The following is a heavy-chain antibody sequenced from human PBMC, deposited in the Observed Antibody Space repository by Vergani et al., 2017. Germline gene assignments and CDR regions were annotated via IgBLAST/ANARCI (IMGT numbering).Heavy chain of an antibody. D-gene: IGHD6-6*01. CDR1: GFTFSSYG. V-gene: IGHV3-33*01. CDR3: ARDPHSSSSRWYFDL. CDR2: IWYDGSNK. Sequence: QVQLVESGGGVVQPGRSLRLSCAASGFTFSSYGMHWVRQAPGKGLEWVAGIWYDGSNKYYADSVKGRFTISRDNSKNTLYLQMNSLRAEDTAVYYCARDPHSSSSRWYFDLWGRGTLVTVSS. J-gene: IGHJ2*01.